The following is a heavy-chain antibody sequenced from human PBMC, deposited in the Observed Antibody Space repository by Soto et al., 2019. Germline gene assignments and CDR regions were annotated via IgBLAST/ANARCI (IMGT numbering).Heavy chain of an antibody. CDR3: ATLPLEDFDY. V-gene: IGHV3-30-3*01. Sequence: VGSLRLSCAASGFTFSSYAMHWVRQAPGKGLEWVAVISYDGSNKYYADSVKGRFTISRDNSKNTLYLQMNSLRAEDTAVYYCATLPLEDFDYWGQGTLVTVSS. CDR2: ISYDGSNK. J-gene: IGHJ4*02. CDR1: GFTFSSYA.